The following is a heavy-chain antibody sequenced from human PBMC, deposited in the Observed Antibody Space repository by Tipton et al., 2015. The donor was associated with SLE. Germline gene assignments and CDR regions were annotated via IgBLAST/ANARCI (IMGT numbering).Heavy chain of an antibody. D-gene: IGHD2-15*01. V-gene: IGHV3-23*01. Sequence: SLRLSCAASGFTFSSYAMSWVRQTPGKGLEWLSGISNRGDNTKYADSVKGRFTVSRDNSKNTLYLQMNSLKAEDTAVYYCAKSGFLCSGGSCYSVDYWGQGTLVTVSS. CDR1: GFTFSSYA. CDR3: AKSGFLCSGGSCYSVDY. CDR2: ISNRGDNT. J-gene: IGHJ4*02.